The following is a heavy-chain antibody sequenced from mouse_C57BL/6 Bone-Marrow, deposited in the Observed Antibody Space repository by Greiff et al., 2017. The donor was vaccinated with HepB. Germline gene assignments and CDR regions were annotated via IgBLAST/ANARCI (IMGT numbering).Heavy chain of an antibody. J-gene: IGHJ2*01. CDR1: GFTFSDYY. D-gene: IGHD1-1*01. Sequence: EVMLVESGGGLVQPGGSLKLSCAASGFTFSDYYMYWVRQTPEKRLEWVAYISNGGGSTYYPDTVKGRFTISRDNAKNTLYLQMSRLKSEDTAMYYCARHVIYYYGSSYGDYFDYWGQGTTLTVSS. CDR2: ISNGGGST. CDR3: ARHVIYYYGSSYGDYFDY. V-gene: IGHV5-12*01.